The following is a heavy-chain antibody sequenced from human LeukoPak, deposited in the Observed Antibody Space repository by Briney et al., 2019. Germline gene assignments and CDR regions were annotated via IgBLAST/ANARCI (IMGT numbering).Heavy chain of an antibody. J-gene: IGHJ4*02. Sequence: GSVKVSWQASGYTFTGCFIHYVRPAPGQGLAWMGWIDPNSDNIRYSETFKDRVTMTRDTSTNTAYMELSWLRSDDTAVYYCARSAYNYGYVYFDHWGQGTLVIVSS. D-gene: IGHD5-18*01. CDR3: ARSAYNYGYVYFDH. V-gene: IGHV1-2*02. CDR1: GYTFTGCF. CDR2: IDPNSDNI.